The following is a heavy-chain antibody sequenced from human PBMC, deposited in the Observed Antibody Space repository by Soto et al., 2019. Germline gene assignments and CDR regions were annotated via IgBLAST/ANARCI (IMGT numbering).Heavy chain of an antibody. CDR2: IYYSGST. Sequence: SETLSLTCTVSGGSISSYYWSWIRQPPGKGLEWIGYIYYSGSTNYNPSLKSRVTISVDTSKNQFSLKLSSVTAADTAVYYCARGKSSSWPQKLWWYYHGMDVWGQGTTVT. V-gene: IGHV4-59*01. D-gene: IGHD6-13*01. CDR3: ARGKSSSWPQKLWWYYHGMDV. CDR1: GGSISSYY. J-gene: IGHJ6*02.